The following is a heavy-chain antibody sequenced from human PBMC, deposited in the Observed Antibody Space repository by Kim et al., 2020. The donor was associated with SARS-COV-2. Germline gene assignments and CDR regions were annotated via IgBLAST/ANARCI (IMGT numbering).Heavy chain of an antibody. CDR3: ASTPQGQLVGYFDN. D-gene: IGHD6-6*01. V-gene: IGHV3-53*01. J-gene: IGHJ4*02. CDR1: GLTVSSNY. CDR2: IYRGGTT. Sequence: GGSLRLSCAASGLTVSSNYMSWVRQGPGKGLEWVSVIYRGGTTYYADSVKGRFTISRDNSKNMLYLQMNSLRAEDTAVYYCASTPQGQLVGYFDNWGQGTLVTVSS.